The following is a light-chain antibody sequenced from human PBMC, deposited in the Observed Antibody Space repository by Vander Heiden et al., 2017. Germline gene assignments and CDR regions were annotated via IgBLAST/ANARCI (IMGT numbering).Light chain of an antibody. Sequence: DIVLTQSPASLSLSPGERATLSCRASQSVSSNYLAWYQQRPGQAPRLLIYGASTRATGIPDRFSGSGSGTDFTLSISRVEPEDSAVYSCQQYGSSPWTFGQGTKVEIK. V-gene: IGKV3-20*01. CDR2: GAS. CDR3: QQYGSSPWT. CDR1: QSVSSNY. J-gene: IGKJ1*01.